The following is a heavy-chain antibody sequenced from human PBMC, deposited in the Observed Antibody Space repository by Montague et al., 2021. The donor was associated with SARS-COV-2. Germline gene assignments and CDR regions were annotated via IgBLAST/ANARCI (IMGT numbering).Heavy chain of an antibody. J-gene: IGHJ6*02. CDR3: AKDLFLYYDILPGYYPPYYYSGMDV. CDR2: ISYDGSNK. D-gene: IGHD3-9*01. CDR1: GFTFSSYG. Sequence: PGRSLRLSCAASGFTFSSYGMHWVRQAPGKGLEWVAVISYDGSNKYYADSVKGRFTISRDNSKNTLYLQMNSLSAEDTAFYYCAKDLFLYYDILPGYYPPYYYSGMDVWGQGTTVTVSS. V-gene: IGHV3-30*18.